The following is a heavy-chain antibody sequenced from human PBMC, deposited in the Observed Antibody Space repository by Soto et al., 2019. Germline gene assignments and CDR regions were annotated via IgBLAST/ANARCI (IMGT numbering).Heavy chain of an antibody. CDR3: ARAPQYYDSSGYYYFDS. D-gene: IGHD3-22*01. Sequence: ASVKVSCKASGYTFTSYGISWVRQAPGQGLEWMGWISAYNGNTNYAQKLQGRVTMTTDTSTSTAYMELRSLRSDDTAVYYCARAPQYYDSSGYYYFDSWGQGTLVTVSS. CDR2: ISAYNGNT. J-gene: IGHJ4*02. CDR1: GYTFTSYG. V-gene: IGHV1-18*04.